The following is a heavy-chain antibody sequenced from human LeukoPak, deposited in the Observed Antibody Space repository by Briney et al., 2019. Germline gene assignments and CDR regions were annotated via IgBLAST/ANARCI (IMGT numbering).Heavy chain of an antibody. CDR1: GGSISSSSYY. Sequence: PSETLSLTCTVSGGSISSSSYYWGWIRQPPGKGLEWNGRIYYSASTYYNPSLMSRVTISIDTSKNQFSLKLSSVTAADTAVYYCARLGYCSGGSCYTEAFDIWGQGTMVTVSS. J-gene: IGHJ3*02. D-gene: IGHD2-15*01. V-gene: IGHV4-39*01. CDR3: ARLGYCSGGSCYTEAFDI. CDR2: IYYSAST.